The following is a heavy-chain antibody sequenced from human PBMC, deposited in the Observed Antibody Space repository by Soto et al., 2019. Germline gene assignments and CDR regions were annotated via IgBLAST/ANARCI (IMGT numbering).Heavy chain of an antibody. CDR3: ADLRGGYSSY. CDR1: GFTFSSYG. CDR2: ISYDGSNK. Sequence: QVQLVESGGGVVQPGRSLRLSCAASGFTFSSYGMQWVRQAPRKGLEWVAVISYDGSNKYYADSVKGRFTISRDNSKNTLYLQMNSLRAEDTAVYYCADLRGGYSSYWGQGTLVTVSS. D-gene: IGHD5-18*01. J-gene: IGHJ4*02. V-gene: IGHV3-30*03.